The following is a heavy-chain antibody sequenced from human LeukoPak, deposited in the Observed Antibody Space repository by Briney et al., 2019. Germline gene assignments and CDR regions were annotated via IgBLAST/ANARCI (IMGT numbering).Heavy chain of an antibody. J-gene: IGHJ4*02. Sequence: SETLSLTCAVSGGSFTTTAFDWAWIRQPPGQGLEWIATISASGKAYYYPSLMSRVTISVDTTKTQFSLKVASVTAATAVSFCCARFKGGTGFDHGGRGILVIVS. V-gene: IGHV4-39*01. CDR3: ARFKGGTGFDH. CDR1: GGSFTTTAFD. D-gene: IGHD1-26*01. CDR2: ISASGKA.